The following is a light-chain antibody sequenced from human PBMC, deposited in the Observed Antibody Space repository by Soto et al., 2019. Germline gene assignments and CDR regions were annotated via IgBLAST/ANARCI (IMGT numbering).Light chain of an antibody. CDR2: GAS. J-gene: IGKJ5*01. CDR3: QQYYSSPWT. V-gene: IGKV3D-15*01. CDR1: QSVSSN. Sequence: EIVMTQSPATLSVSPGERATLSCRASQSVSSNLAWYQQKPGQAPRLLIYGASSRATGIPDRFSGSGSGTDFTLTISSLEAEDLAVYYCQQYYSSPWTFGQGTRLEIK.